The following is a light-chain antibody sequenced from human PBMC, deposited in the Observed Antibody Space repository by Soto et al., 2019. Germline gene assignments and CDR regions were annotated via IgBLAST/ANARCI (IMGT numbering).Light chain of an antibody. CDR3: QQYGGSPRVS. Sequence: EIVMTQSPATLSVSPEERATLSCRASQSVSGNLAWYQQKPGQAPRLLIYGASTRANGIPARFSGSGSGTEFTLTISSLQSEDFAVYYCQQYGGSPRVSFGGGTKVEIK. J-gene: IGKJ4*01. V-gene: IGKV3-15*01. CDR2: GAS. CDR1: QSVSGN.